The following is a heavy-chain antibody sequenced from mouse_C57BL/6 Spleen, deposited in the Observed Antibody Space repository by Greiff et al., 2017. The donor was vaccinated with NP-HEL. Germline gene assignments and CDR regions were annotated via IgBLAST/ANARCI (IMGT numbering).Heavy chain of an antibody. CDR2: IYPGDGDT. CDR3: ARDGYY. CDR1: GYAFSSSW. Sequence: VQVVESGPELVKPGASVKISCKASGYAFSSSWMNWVKQRPGKGLEWIGRIYPGDGDTNYNGKFKGKATLTADKSSSTAYMQLSSLTSEDSAVYFCARDGYYWGQGTTLTVSS. J-gene: IGHJ2*01. V-gene: IGHV1-82*01. D-gene: IGHD2-3*01.